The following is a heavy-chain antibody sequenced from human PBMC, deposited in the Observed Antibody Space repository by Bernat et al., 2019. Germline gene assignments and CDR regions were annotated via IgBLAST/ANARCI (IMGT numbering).Heavy chain of an antibody. D-gene: IGHD3-22*01. V-gene: IGHV4-39*01. CDR3: ASGVYCCDSSGYYLDY. CDR1: GGSISSSSYY. CDR2: IYYSGST. J-gene: IGHJ4*02. Sequence: QLQLQESGPGLVKPSETLSLTCTASGGSISSSSYYWGWIRQPPGKGLEWIGSIYYSGSTYYNPSLKSRVTIAVDTSKNQLSLKLDYVTAADTAVYYCASGVYCCDSSGYYLDYWGQGTLVTVSS.